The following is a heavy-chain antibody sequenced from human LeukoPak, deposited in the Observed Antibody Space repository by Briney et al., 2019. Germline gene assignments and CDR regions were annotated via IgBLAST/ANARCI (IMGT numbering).Heavy chain of an antibody. V-gene: IGHV3-23*01. J-gene: IGHJ4*02. CDR3: AKNDWEWPNTAIDY. Sequence: GGSLRLSCAASGFTFSSYAMSWVREAPGKWLEWVSAISGSGGSTYYADSVKGRFTISRDNSKNTLYLQMNSLRAEDTAVYYCAKNDWEWPNTAIDYWGQGTLVTVSS. CDR1: GFTFSSYA. CDR2: ISGSGGST. D-gene: IGHD3-3*01.